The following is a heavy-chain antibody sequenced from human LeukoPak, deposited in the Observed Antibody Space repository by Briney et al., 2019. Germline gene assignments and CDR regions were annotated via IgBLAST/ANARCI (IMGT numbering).Heavy chain of an antibody. CDR2: IYYSGST. J-gene: IGHJ4*02. CDR3: ARQRIAAAAPFDY. CDR1: GGSISSSSYC. D-gene: IGHD6-13*01. Sequence: KPSETLSLTCTVSGGSISSSSYCWGWIRQPPGKGLEWIGSIYYSGSTYYNPSLKSRVTISVDTSKNQFSLKLSSVTAADTAVYYCARQRIAAAAPFDYWGQGTLVTVSS. V-gene: IGHV4-39*01.